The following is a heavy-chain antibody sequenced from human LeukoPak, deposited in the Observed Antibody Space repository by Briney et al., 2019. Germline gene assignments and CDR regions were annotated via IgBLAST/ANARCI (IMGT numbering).Heavy chain of an antibody. D-gene: IGHD6-19*01. CDR3: ATAGKYRFDN. CDR1: GFIFSNYW. Sequence: GGSLRLSCAASGFIFSNYWMHWVRQAPGEELVWVSRMNTDGSTINYADYVKGRFTISRDNVKNTLYLQMNSLTTEDTAVYYCATAGKYRFDNWGQGILVTVSS. V-gene: IGHV3-74*01. J-gene: IGHJ5*02. CDR2: MNTDGSTI.